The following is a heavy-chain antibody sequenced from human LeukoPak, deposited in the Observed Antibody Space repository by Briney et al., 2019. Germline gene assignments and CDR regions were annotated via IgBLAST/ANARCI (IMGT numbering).Heavy chain of an antibody. CDR2: IYHSGST. CDR3: ARAKGVVYATTNYYFDY. J-gene: IGHJ4*02. V-gene: IGHV4-4*02. CDR1: GGSISSSNW. Sequence: PSETLSLTCAVSGGSISSSNWWSWVRQPPGKGLEWIGEIYHSGSTNYNPSLKSRVTISVDKSKNQFSLKLSSVTAADTAVYYCARAKGVVYATTNYYFDYWGQGTLVTVSS. D-gene: IGHD2-8*02.